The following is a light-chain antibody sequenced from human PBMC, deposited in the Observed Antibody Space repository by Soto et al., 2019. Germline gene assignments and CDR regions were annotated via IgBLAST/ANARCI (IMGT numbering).Light chain of an antibody. CDR3: ETWDTNTRV. J-gene: IGLJ2*01. CDR2: LEGSGAY. CDR1: SGHSSYI. Sequence: QPVLTQSSSASASLGSSVKLTCTLSSGHSSYIIAWHQQQPGKAPRYLMNLEGSGAYNKGSGVPDRFSGSSSGADRYLTISNLQFEDEADYYCETWDTNTRVFGGGTKLTVL. V-gene: IGLV4-60*02.